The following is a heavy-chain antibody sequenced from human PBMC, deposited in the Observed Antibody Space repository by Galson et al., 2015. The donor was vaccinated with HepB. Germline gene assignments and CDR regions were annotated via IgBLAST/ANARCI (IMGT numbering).Heavy chain of an antibody. V-gene: IGHV1-18*01. CDR2: ISGYSGSA. J-gene: IGHJ4*02. CDR1: GYTFTRYG. CDR3: ARGGLATVGGPTFDS. Sequence: SVKVSCKASGYTFTRYGINWVRQAPGQGLGWMGWISGYSGSADYAKRFQGRVTMTTDTSSRTAYMEVRSLRSDDTAMYYCARGGLATVGGPTFDSWGQGTLVTVSS. D-gene: IGHD5-24*01.